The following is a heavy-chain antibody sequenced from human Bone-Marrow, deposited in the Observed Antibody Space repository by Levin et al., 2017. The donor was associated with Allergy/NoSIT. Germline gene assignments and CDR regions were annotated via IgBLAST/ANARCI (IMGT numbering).Heavy chain of an antibody. CDR1: GGSINNAAYY. J-gene: IGHJ4*02. CDR3: ARGGYTYGSDFDN. Sequence: PSETLSLTCTVSGGSINNAAYYWSWIRQLPGNGLEWIGYIYYSGDTYYNPSLRSRVTISMDTSKNQFALKLTSATVADTAVYYCARGGYTYGSDFDNWGQGTLVTVSS. V-gene: IGHV4-31*03. CDR2: IYYSGDT. D-gene: IGHD5-18*01.